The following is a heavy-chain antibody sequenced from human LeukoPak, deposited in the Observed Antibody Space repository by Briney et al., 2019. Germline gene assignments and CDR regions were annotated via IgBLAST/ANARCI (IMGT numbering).Heavy chain of an antibody. V-gene: IGHV1-8*01. CDR2: MNPNSGNT. CDR1: GYTFTSSD. CDR3: ARGAFYDSSGYYYYNAFDI. D-gene: IGHD3-22*01. J-gene: IGHJ3*02. Sequence: ASLKVSCKASGYTFTSSDINWVPQATGRGLEWMGWMNPNSGNTGYAQKFQGRLTMTRNTPISTAYMELSSLRFDDAVVYYCARGAFYDSSGYYYYNAFDIWGQGTMVTVSS.